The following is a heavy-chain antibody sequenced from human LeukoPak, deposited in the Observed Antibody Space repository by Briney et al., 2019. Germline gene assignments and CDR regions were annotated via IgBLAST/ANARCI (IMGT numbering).Heavy chain of an antibody. CDR2: ISGGGGST. V-gene: IGHV3-23*01. D-gene: IGHD3-10*01. CDR1: GFTFSSYA. CDR3: AKYHITRVRGVNFYYGMDV. J-gene: IGHJ6*04. Sequence: GGSLRLSCAASGFTFSSYARSWVRQAPGGGLGWGSAISGGGGSTYYAHSVKGRFTTSRDNSTNTLYLRTNSLRAEDTAVYYCAKYHITRVRGVNFYYGMDVWGKGPTVTVSS.